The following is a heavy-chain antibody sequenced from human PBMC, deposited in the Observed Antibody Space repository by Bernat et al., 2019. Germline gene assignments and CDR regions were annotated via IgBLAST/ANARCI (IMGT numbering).Heavy chain of an antibody. CDR1: GYTFTSYA. CDR3: ARDSYYYDFWSGYYHCIDY. D-gene: IGHD3-3*01. CDR2: INAGNGNT. J-gene: IGHJ4*02. V-gene: IGHV1-3*01. Sequence: QVQLVQSGAEVKKPGASVKVSCKASGYTFTSYAMHWVRQAPGQRLEWMGWINAGNGNTKYSQKFQGRVTITRDTSASTAYMELSSLRSEDTAVYYCARDSYYYDFWSGYYHCIDYWGQGTLVTVSS.